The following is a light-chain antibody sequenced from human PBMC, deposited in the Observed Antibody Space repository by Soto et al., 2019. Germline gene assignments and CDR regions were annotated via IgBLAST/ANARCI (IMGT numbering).Light chain of an antibody. V-gene: IGKV1-5*03. CDR3: QQYSYHVLT. J-gene: IGKJ3*01. CDR2: KAS. CDR1: QSISSW. Sequence: DIQVTQSPSTLSASVGDRVTITCRASQSISSWLAWYQQKSGKAPKLLIYKASNLESGVPSRFSGSGSGTEFTLPISSLQPDDFATYYCQQYSYHVLTFGPGTKVDIK.